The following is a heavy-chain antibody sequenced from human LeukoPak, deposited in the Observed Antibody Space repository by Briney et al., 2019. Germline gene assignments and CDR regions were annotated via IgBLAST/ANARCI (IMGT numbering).Heavy chain of an antibody. D-gene: IGHD3-22*01. CDR2: INPNSGGT. V-gene: IGHV1-2*02. Sequence: ASVKVSCKAPGYTFTGYYMHWARQAPGQGLEWMGWINPNSGGTNYAQKFQGRVTMTRDTSISTAYMELSRLRSDDTAVYYCARVPYDSSGSIDYWGQGTLVTVSS. CDR1: GYTFTGYY. CDR3: ARVPYDSSGSIDY. J-gene: IGHJ4*02.